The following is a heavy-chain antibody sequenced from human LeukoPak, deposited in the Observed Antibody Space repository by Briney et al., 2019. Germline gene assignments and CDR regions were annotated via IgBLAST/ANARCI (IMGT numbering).Heavy chain of an antibody. CDR3: ARGGAYSSSYYYYMDV. CDR1: GGSISSYY. D-gene: IGHD6-6*01. V-gene: IGHV4-4*07. J-gene: IGHJ6*03. Sequence: SETLSLTCTVSGGSISSYYWSWIRQPAGKGLEWIGRIYTSGSTNYNPSLKSRITISVDKSKNQFSLKLSSVTAADTAVYYCARGGAYSSSYYYYMDVWGKGTTVTVSS. CDR2: IYTSGST.